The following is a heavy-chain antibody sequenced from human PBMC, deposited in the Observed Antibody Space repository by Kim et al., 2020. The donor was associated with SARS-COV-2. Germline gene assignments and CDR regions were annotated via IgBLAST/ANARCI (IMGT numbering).Heavy chain of an antibody. V-gene: IGHV3-30-3*01. J-gene: IGHJ3*02. D-gene: IGHD3-10*01. CDR1: GFTFSSYA. CDR3: ARASGRAFGI. CDR2: ISYDGSNK. Sequence: GGSLRLSCAASGFTFSSYAMHWVRQAPGKGLEWVALISYDGSNKYYADSVKGRFTISRDNSKNTLYLQMNSLRAEDTAVYYCARASGRAFGIWAQGTMV.